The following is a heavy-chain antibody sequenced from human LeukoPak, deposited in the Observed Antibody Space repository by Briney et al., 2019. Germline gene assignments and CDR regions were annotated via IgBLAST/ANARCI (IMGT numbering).Heavy chain of an antibody. CDR1: GFTFGTYW. V-gene: IGHV3-74*01. Sequence: GGSLRLSCAAPGFTFGTYWMHWVRQAPGKGLVWVSRISTDGSSTTYADSVEGRLTISRDNAKKSLYLQMNSLRAEDTAVYYCARDLSAGNWLDPWGQGTLVTVSS. CDR2: ISTDGSST. J-gene: IGHJ5*02. D-gene: IGHD3-16*02. CDR3: ARDLSAGNWLDP.